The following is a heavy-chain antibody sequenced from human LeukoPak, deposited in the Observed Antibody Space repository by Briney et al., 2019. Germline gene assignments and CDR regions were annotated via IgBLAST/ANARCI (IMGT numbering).Heavy chain of an antibody. Sequence: GESLKISCAASGFTFSSYTMHWVRQAPGKGLEWVAVISYDGSTKYYADSMKGRFTISRDNSKNTLYLQMNSLRAEDTAVYYCAREGYYDSSGYSDAGIDYWGQGSLVTVSS. J-gene: IGHJ4*02. CDR2: ISYDGSTK. D-gene: IGHD3-22*01. V-gene: IGHV3-30*04. CDR1: GFTFSSYT. CDR3: AREGYYDSSGYSDAGIDY.